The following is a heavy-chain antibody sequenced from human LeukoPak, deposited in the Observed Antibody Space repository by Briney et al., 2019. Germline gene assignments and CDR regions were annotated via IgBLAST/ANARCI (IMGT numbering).Heavy chain of an antibody. D-gene: IGHD4-17*01. CDR2: ISGGGGST. CDR3: ANPYGDYDFDY. V-gene: IGHV3-23*01. J-gene: IGHJ4*02. CDR1: GFTFSSYA. Sequence: GGSLRLSCAASGFTFSSYAMSWVRQAPGKGLELVSAISGGGGSTYYADSVKGRFTISRDNSKNTLYLQMNSLRAEDTAVYYCANPYGDYDFDYWGQGTLVTVSS.